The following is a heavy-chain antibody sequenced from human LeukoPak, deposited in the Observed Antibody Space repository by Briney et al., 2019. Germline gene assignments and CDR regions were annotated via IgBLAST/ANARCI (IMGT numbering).Heavy chain of an antibody. D-gene: IGHD1-26*01. CDR1: GYTFTSYY. J-gene: IGHJ3*02. CDR3: ARSWEQNAFDI. CDR2: INPSSGST. Sequence: ASVKVSCKASGYTFTSYYMHWVRQAPGQGLEWMGIINPSSGSTSYAQKFQGRVTMTRDTSTSAVYMELSSLRSEDTAVYYCARSWEQNAFDIWGQGTMVTVSS. V-gene: IGHV1-46*01.